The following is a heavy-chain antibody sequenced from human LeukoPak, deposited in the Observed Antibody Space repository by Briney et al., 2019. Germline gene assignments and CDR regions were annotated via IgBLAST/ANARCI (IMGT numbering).Heavy chain of an antibody. D-gene: IGHD6-6*01. CDR1: GGSISSYY. CDR2: IYYSGST. V-gene: IGHV4-59*01. CDR3: ARWSSSSSPLDYYYMDV. J-gene: IGHJ6*03. Sequence: SETLSLTCTVSGGSISSYYWSWIRQPPGKGLEWIGYIYYSGSTNYNPSLKSRVTISVDTSKNQFSLKLSSVTAADTAVYYCARWSSSSSPLDYYYMDVWGKGTTVTVSS.